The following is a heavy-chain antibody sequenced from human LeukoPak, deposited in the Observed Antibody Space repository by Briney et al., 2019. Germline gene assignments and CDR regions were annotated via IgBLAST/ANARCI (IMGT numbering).Heavy chain of an antibody. Sequence: GGSLRLSCAASGSTFSSYEMNWVRQAPGKGLEWVSYISSSGSTIYYADSVKGRFTISRDNAKNSLYLQMNSLRAEDAAVYYCAELGITMIGGVWGKGTTVTISS. CDR1: GSTFSSYE. V-gene: IGHV3-48*03. J-gene: IGHJ6*04. CDR2: ISSSGSTI. CDR3: AELGITMIGGV. D-gene: IGHD3-10*02.